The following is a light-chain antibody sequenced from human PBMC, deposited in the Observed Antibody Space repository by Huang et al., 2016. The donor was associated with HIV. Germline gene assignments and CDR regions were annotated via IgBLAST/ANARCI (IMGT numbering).Light chain of an antibody. CDR2: GAS. CDR3: QQYGSSVVT. J-gene: IGKJ1*01. Sequence: EIVLTQSPGTLSLSPGERATLSCRASQSFSSNYLAWYQQKPGQAPRLLIDGASSRATGIPDRCSGSGSGTDFTLIISRLEPEDFAVYYCQQYGSSVVTFGQGTKVEVK. V-gene: IGKV3-20*01. CDR1: QSFSSNY.